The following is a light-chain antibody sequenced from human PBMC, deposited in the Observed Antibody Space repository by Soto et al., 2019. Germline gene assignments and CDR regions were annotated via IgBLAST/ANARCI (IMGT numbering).Light chain of an antibody. CDR1: QSIVGN. Sequence: EIVLTQSPGTLSLSPGERATLSCRASQSIVGNLAWYQQRRGQAPRLLIYAASTRTTGIPARFSGYGSGTEFTLTISSLQSEDSAVYYCQQYNSWPTFGGGTKVDIK. V-gene: IGKV3-15*01. CDR3: QQYNSWPT. J-gene: IGKJ4*01. CDR2: AAS.